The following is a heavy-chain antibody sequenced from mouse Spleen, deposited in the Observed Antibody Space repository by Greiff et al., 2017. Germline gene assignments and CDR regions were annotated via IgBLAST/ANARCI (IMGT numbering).Heavy chain of an antibody. D-gene: IGHD2-10*02. CDR3: ARKEYGKAWFAY. Sequence: EVQLQQSGPELVKPGASVKISCKASGYTFTDYNMHWVKQSHGKSLEWIGYIYPYNGGTGYNQKFKDKATLTADKSSSTAYMQLSSLTSEDSAVYYCARKEYGKAWFAYWGQGTLVTVSA. CDR1: GYTFTDYN. J-gene: IGHJ3*01. V-gene: IGHV1S29*02. CDR2: IYPYNGGT.